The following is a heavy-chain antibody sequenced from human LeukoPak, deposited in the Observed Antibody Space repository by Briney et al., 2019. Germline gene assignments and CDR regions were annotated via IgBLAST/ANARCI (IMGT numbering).Heavy chain of an antibody. J-gene: IGHJ6*04. V-gene: IGHV5-51*01. D-gene: IGHD4-17*01. CDR2: IYPGDSDT. CDR1: EYSFSYYW. CDR3: ARQGRAVTNYAMDV. Sequence: GESLKISCEGFEYSFSYYWIAWARQMPGKGLEWMGVIYPGDSDTRYSPSFQGQVTISADNSINTAYLQWSSLKASDTAMYYCARQGRAVTNYAMDVWGKGTTVTVSS.